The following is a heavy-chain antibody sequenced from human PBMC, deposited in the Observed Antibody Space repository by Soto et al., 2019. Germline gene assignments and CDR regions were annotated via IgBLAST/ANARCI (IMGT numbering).Heavy chain of an antibody. CDR3: ARSSGWWAEYFQH. D-gene: IGHD6-19*01. J-gene: IGHJ1*01. CDR1: GYTFTGYY. V-gene: IGHV1-2*04. Sequence: GASVKVSCKASGYTFTGYYMHWVRQAPGQGLEWMGWINPNSGGTNYAQKFQGWVTMTRDTSISTAYMELSRLRSDDTAVYYCARSSGWWAEYFQHWGQGTLVTVSS. CDR2: INPNSGGT.